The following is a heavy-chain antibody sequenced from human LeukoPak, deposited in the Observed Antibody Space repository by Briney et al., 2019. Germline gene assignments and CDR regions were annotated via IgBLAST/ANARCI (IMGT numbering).Heavy chain of an antibody. CDR3: AREPGDYYYYYYMDV. CDR1: GGSLSSGSYY. D-gene: IGHD3-10*01. Sequence: SQTLSLTCTVSGGSLSSGSYYWRWLRQPAGTGLEWIGRIYTSGSTNYNPSLKSRVTISVDTSKNQFSLKLSSVTAADSSVYYCAREPGDYYYYYYMDVWGKGTTVTVSS. J-gene: IGHJ6*03. CDR2: IYTSGST. V-gene: IGHV4-61*02.